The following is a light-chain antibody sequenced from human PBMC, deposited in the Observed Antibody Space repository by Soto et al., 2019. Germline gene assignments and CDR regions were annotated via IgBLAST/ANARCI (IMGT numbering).Light chain of an antibody. CDR1: QSVNMN. CDR3: QHYNNWPRT. Sequence: EIVMTQPPATLSVSPGERSTLSCRASQSVNMNLAWYQQRPGQAPRPLIYGASTRATGVPARFSAGGSGTEFTLTISSLQSEDFAVYYCQHYNNWPRTFGQGTKVDIK. CDR2: GAS. V-gene: IGKV3-15*01. J-gene: IGKJ1*01.